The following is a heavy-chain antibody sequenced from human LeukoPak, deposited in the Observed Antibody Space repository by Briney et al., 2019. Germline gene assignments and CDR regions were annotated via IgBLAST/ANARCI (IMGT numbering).Heavy chain of an antibody. D-gene: IGHD6-13*01. J-gene: IGHJ1*01. CDR2: ISSSSSYI. CDR3: ARAQYSSSWLAEYFQH. V-gene: IGHV3-11*06. CDR1: GFTFSDYY. Sequence: GGSLRLSCAASGFTFSDYYMSWIRQAPGKGLEWVSSISSSSSYIYYADSVKGRFTISRDNAKNSLYLQMNSLRAEDTAVYYCARAQYSSSWLAEYFQHWGQGTLVTVSS.